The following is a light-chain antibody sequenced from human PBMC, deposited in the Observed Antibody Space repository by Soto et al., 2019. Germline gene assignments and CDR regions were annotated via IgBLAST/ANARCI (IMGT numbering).Light chain of an antibody. J-gene: IGKJ1*01. CDR2: DAS. Sequence: EFVLTQSPATLSLSPGERATLSCRASQSVSSYLAWYQQKPGQAPRLLIYDASNRATGIPARFSGSGSGTDFTLTISSLGPEDFAVYYCQQYMSYSFGQGTKVDIK. CDR1: QSVSSY. V-gene: IGKV3-11*01. CDR3: QQYMSYS.